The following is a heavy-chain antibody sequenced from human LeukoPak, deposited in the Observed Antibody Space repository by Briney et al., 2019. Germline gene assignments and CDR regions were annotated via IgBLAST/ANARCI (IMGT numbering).Heavy chain of an antibody. CDR3: ARGWDYDFWSGYSYYYYYMDV. CDR2: PYHSGST. V-gene: IGHV4-38-2*01. D-gene: IGHD3-3*01. Sequence: PSETLSLPCAVSGYSISSGYYWGWIRHPPGKGLEWIGNPYHSGSTYYTPSPKSRVNISVDTSKNQFSLKLSSVTAADTAVYDCARGWDYDFWSGYSYYYYYMDVWGKGTTVTVSS. J-gene: IGHJ6*03. CDR1: GYSISSGYY.